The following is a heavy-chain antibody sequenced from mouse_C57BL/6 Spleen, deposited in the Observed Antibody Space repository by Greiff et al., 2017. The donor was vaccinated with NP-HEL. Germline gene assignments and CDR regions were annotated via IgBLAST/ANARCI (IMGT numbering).Heavy chain of an antibody. CDR3: ASSIYYDYLYAMDY. CDR1: GFSLTSYG. D-gene: IGHD2-4*01. J-gene: IGHJ4*01. CDR2: IWSGGST. V-gene: IGHV2-2*01. Sequence: VKLMESGPGLVQPSQSLSITCTVSGFSLTSYGVHWVRQSPGKGLEWLGVIWSGGSTDYNAAFISRLSISKDNSKSQVFFKMNSLQADDTAIYYCASSIYYDYLYAMDYWGQGTSVTVSS.